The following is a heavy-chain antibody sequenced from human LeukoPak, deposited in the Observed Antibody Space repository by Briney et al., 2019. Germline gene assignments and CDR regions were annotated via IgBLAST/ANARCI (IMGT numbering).Heavy chain of an antibody. CDR3: ARETSGSNDAFDI. CDR1: GGSFSGYY. CDR2: INHSGST. J-gene: IGHJ3*02. V-gene: IGHV4-34*01. Sequence: NPSETLSLTCAVYGGSFSGYYWTWIRQPPGKGLDWIGEINHSGSTNYNPSLKSRVTISVDTSKNQFSLKLSSVTAADTAVYYCARETSGSNDAFDIWGQGTMVTVSS. D-gene: IGHD1-26*01.